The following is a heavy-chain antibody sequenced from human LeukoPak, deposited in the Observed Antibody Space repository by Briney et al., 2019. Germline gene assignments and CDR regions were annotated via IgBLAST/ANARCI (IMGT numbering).Heavy chain of an antibody. V-gene: IGHV3-30*04. J-gene: IGHJ5*02. D-gene: IGHD2-15*01. CDR1: GFTFTNYP. CDR2: ITSDGSHD. CDR3: ARDGYCSGGSCYGPSGGWFDP. Sequence: AGGSLRLSCATSGFTFTNYPMHWVRQPPGKGLEPVAVITSDGSHDYYADSVKGRFSISRDNSKNTLYLQMNSLRAEDTAVYYCARDGYCSGGSCYGPSGGWFDPWGQGTLVTVSS.